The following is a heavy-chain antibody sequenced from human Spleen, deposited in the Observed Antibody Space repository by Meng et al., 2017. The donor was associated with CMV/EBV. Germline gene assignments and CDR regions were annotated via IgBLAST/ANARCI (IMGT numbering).Heavy chain of an antibody. Sequence: GSLRLSCAVYGGSFSGYYWTWIRQPPGKGLEWIGEINDSGSTNYNPSLKSRINISVDTSKNQFSLELSSVTAADTAVYYCARGLAAAGYFDYWGQGTLVTVSS. CDR3: ARGLAAAGYFDY. V-gene: IGHV4-34*01. CDR1: GGSFSGYY. CDR2: INDSGST. J-gene: IGHJ4*02. D-gene: IGHD6-13*01.